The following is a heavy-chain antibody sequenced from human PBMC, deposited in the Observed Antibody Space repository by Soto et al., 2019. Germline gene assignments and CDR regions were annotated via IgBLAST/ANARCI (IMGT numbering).Heavy chain of an antibody. V-gene: IGHV4-34*01. J-gene: IGHJ4*02. CDR2: INHSGST. CDR1: GGSLSGYY. Sequence: SETLSLTCAVYGGSLSGYYWSWIRQPPGKGLEWTGEINHSGSTNYNPSLKSRVTISVDTSKNQFSLKLSSVTAADTAVYYCARRGRGLIEMELLSYYFDYWGQGTLVTVSS. D-gene: IGHD1-7*01. CDR3: ARRGRGLIEMELLSYYFDY.